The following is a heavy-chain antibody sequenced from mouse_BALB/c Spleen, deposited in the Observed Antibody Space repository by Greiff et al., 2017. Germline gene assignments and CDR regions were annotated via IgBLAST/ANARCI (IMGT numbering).Heavy chain of an antibody. CDR1: GFAFSSYD. Sequence: EVKLMESGGGLVKPGGSLKLSCAASGFAFSSYDMSWVRQTPEKRLEWVAEISSGGSYTYYPDTVTGRFTISRDNAKNTLYLEMSSLRSEDTAMYYCAREEEGFDYWGQGTTLTVSS. CDR3: AREEEGFDY. J-gene: IGHJ2*01. V-gene: IGHV5-9-4*01. CDR2: ISSGGSYT.